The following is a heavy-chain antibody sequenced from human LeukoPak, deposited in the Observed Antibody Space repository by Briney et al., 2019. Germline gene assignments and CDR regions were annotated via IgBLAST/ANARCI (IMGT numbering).Heavy chain of an antibody. Sequence: ASVKVSCKVSGYTLTELSMHWVRQAPGKGLEWMGGFDPEDGETIYAQKFQGRVAMTRDTSITTAYMELSSLSSEDTALYYCARGFAGYDSSNYAFAYHGGQGPLLTAPS. J-gene: IGHJ4*02. D-gene: IGHD3-22*01. CDR2: FDPEDGET. V-gene: IGHV1-24*01. CDR1: GYTLTELS. CDR3: ARGFAGYDSSNYAFAYH.